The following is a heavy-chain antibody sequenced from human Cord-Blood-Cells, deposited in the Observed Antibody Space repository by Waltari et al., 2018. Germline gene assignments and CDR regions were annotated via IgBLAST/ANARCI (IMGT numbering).Heavy chain of an antibody. CDR1: GGTFSSYA. CDR3: ARVSSIAAYYFDY. Sequence: QVQLVQSGAEVKKPGSSVKVSCKASGGTFSSYAISWVRQAAGQGLEWMGGIIPICCTAIYAQKVQGIVTITADESTSTADMALSSLRSEDTAVYYCARVSSIAAYYFDYWGQGTLVTVSS. D-gene: IGHD6-6*01. V-gene: IGHV1-69*01. CDR2: IIPICCTA. J-gene: IGHJ4*02.